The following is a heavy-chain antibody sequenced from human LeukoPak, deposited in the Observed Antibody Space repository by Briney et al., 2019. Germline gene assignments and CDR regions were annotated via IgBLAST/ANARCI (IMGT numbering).Heavy chain of an antibody. CDR1: GFTFSSYW. CDR3: ARQHCSSTSCYSN. D-gene: IGHD2-2*02. J-gene: IGHJ4*02. V-gene: IGHV3-7*01. Sequence: GGSLRLPCAASGFTFSSYWMSWVRQAPGKGLEWVANIKQDGSEKYYVDSVKGRFTISRDNAKNSLYLQMNSLRAEDTAVYYCARQHCSSTSCYSNWGQGTLVTVSS. CDR2: IKQDGSEK.